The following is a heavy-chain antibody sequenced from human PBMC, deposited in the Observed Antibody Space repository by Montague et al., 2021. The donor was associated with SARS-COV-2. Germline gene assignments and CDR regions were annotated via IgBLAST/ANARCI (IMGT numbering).Heavy chain of an antibody. J-gene: IGHJ5*02. Sequence: SETLSLTCNVSGDSISSYYWSWIRQPPRKGLEWIGYIYYGGSTHYNPSLRSRVTISLDTSKNQFFLTLNSVTVADTAVYFCARQNGNGFYDGWFHPWGQGTLVTVSS. D-gene: IGHD5/OR15-5a*01. V-gene: IGHV4-59*08. CDR3: ARQNGNGFYDGWFHP. CDR2: IYYGGST. CDR1: GDSISSYY.